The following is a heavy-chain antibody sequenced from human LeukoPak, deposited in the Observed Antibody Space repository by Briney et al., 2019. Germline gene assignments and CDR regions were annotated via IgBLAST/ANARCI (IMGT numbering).Heavy chain of an antibody. CDR1: GGTINNFA. CDR2: IIPIFGRA. Sequence: GSSVKVSCKVPGGTINNFAISWVRQAPGQGLEWMGGIIPIFGRANYAQKFQGRVTITTDESTSTAYMELSSLRSEDTAVYYCARALPVSSAGFDYWGQGTLVTVSS. CDR3: ARALPVSSAGFDY. V-gene: IGHV1-69*05. J-gene: IGHJ4*02.